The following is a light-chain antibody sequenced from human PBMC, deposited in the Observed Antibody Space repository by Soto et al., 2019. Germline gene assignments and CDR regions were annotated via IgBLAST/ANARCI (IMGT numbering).Light chain of an antibody. CDR2: DVS. V-gene: IGKV1-5*01. Sequence: DIQLTQSPSTLSASVGDRVTITCRASQSIGNWLAWYQQTPGKAPELLIYDVSSLESGVPSRFSGSGSGTEFTLTISSLWPDDFATYYCQQYNSYSTFGQGTKVDIK. CDR3: QQYNSYST. CDR1: QSIGNW. J-gene: IGKJ1*01.